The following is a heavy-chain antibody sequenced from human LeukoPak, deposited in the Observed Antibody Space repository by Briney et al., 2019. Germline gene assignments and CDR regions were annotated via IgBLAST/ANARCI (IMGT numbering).Heavy chain of an antibody. CDR3: ARGPRGYSYGYHPD. V-gene: IGHV1-69*02. CDR2: IIPILGIA. CDR1: GGTFSSYT. J-gene: IGHJ4*02. Sequence: SVKVSCKAAGGTFSSYTISWVRQSPGQGLGWMGRIIPILGIANYAQKFQGRVTITAGKSTSTPYMELSSLRSEDTPVYYCARGPRGYSYGYHPDWGQGTLVTVSS. D-gene: IGHD5-18*01.